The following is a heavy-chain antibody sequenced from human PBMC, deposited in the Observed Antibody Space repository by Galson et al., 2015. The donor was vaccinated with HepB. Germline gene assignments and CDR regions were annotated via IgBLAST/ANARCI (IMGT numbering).Heavy chain of an antibody. V-gene: IGHV1-69*13. D-gene: IGHD5-18*01. J-gene: IGHJ4*02. CDR1: GGTFSSYA. Sequence: SVKVSCKASGGTFSSYAISWVRQAPGQGLEWMGGIIPIFGTANYAQKFQGRVTITADEFTNTAYMELSSLRSEDTAVYYCAREYTRGYSYGFPHYWGQGTLVTVSS. CDR3: AREYTRGYSYGFPHY. CDR2: IIPIFGTA.